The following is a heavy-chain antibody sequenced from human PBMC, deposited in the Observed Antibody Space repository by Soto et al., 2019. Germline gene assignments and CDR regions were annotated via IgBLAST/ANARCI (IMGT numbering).Heavy chain of an antibody. V-gene: IGHV3-21*01. CDR1: GFTFSGYT. D-gene: IGHD2-2*02. CDR2: ISRSSTNI. Sequence: EVQLVESGGGLVKPGGSLRLSCAASGFTFSGYTMNWVRQAPGPGLEWVSSISRSSTNIYYAESVKGRFTSSRDNAKSSLCLQMDSLRAEDTAVYYGARVLVEVPAAIQIPCVDHWGQGTLVTVSS. CDR3: ARVLVEVPAAIQIPCVDH. J-gene: IGHJ4*02.